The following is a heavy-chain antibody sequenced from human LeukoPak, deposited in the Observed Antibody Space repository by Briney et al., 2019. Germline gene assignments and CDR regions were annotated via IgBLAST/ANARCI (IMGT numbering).Heavy chain of an antibody. CDR2: IYYTGNT. Sequence: SETLSLTCTVSGGSISSSSYYWGWIRQPPGKGLEWIGSIYYTGNTYYNASLKSQVSISIDTSKNQFSLRLTSVTAADTAVYFCARQTGSGLFILPGGQGTVVTVSS. J-gene: IGHJ4*02. V-gene: IGHV4-39*01. D-gene: IGHD3/OR15-3a*01. CDR3: ARQTGSGLFILP. CDR1: GGSISSSSYY.